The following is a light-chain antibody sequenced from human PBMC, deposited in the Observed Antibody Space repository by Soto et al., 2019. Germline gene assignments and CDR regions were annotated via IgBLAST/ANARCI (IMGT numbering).Light chain of an antibody. J-gene: IGKJ5*01. V-gene: IGKV3-20*01. CDR2: GAS. CDR1: QSVSSNY. Sequence: IVLTHSPGTLSLSPGERATLSCRATQSVSSNYLAWYQQKAGQAPRLLIYGASSRATGIPDRFSGSGSGTDFTLTISRLEPEDFAVYYCQQYGRSLLTFGQGTRLEIK. CDR3: QQYGRSLLT.